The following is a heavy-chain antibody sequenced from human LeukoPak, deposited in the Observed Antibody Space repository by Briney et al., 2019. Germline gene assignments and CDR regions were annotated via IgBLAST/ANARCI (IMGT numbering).Heavy chain of an antibody. CDR2: IGIGGDT. CDR1: GFTFSTYD. Sequence: TGGSLRLSCAVSGFTFSTYDIHWVRHTTGKGLEWVSGIGIGGDTHYTSSVKGRFTISRETAKNSLYLQMNSLRDGDTAVYYCARAVAGATWFDPWGRGTLVIVSS. J-gene: IGHJ5*02. V-gene: IGHV3-13*01. CDR3: ARAVAGATWFDP. D-gene: IGHD6-19*01.